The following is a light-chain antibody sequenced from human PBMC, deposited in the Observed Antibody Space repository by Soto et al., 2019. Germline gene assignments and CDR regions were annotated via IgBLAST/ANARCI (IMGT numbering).Light chain of an antibody. J-gene: IGKJ1*01. CDR1: QDVRNY. Sequence: IQMTQSPSSLSASFGDRLTITCRASQDVRNYVGWYQQKPGKAHKFLIYGAFSLETGIPSRFSGSGYGTEFTLTINSLLPEDFATYFCLQDYSWPWTFGQGTKVDIK. CDR2: GAF. CDR3: LQDYSWPWT. V-gene: IGKV1-6*01.